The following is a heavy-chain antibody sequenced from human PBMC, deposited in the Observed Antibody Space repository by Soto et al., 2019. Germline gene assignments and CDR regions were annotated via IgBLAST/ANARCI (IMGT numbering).Heavy chain of an antibody. CDR3: ARLPPYYGSGSYYTSLDYYYGMDV. CDR2: IDPSDSYT. CDR1: GYSFTSYW. Sequence: PGESLKISCKGSGYSFTSYWISWVRQMPGKGLEWMGRIDPSDSYTNYSPSFQGHVTISADKSISTAYLQWSSLKASDTAMYYCARLPPYYGSGSYYTSLDYYYGMDVWGQGTTVTGAS. V-gene: IGHV5-10-1*01. J-gene: IGHJ6*02. D-gene: IGHD3-10*01.